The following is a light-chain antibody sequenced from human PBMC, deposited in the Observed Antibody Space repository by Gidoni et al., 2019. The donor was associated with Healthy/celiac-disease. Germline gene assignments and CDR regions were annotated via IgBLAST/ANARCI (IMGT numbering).Light chain of an antibody. Sequence: DIQMTQSPSSLSASVGDRVTITCQASQDISNYLNWYQKQTGKAPKLLIYDASKLETGVPSRFSGSGSATDFPFTISRLQPEDIATYYCQQYDNLPYTFGQGTKVEIK. V-gene: IGKV1-33*01. CDR2: DAS. J-gene: IGKJ2*01. CDR1: QDISNY. CDR3: QQYDNLPYT.